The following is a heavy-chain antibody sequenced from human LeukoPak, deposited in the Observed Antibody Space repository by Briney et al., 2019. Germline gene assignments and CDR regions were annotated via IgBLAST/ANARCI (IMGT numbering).Heavy chain of an antibody. V-gene: IGHV3-66*02. CDR3: ARGQIKLDY. Sequence: PGGSLKLACAASGLTVSSNHMTWVRQAPGKGQEWVSVIYSGGSTYYADSVEGRFTISRDNSKNTLHLQMNSLGPEDTAVYYCARGQIKLDYWGQGTLVTVSS. CDR1: GLTVSSNH. CDR2: IYSGGST. J-gene: IGHJ4*02.